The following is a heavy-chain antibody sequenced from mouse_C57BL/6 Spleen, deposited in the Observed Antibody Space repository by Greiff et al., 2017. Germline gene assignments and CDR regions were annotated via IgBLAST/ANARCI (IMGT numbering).Heavy chain of an antibody. J-gene: IGHJ4*01. CDR1: GYAFSSSW. Sequence: QVQLQQSGPELVKPGASVKISCKASGYAFSSSWMNWVKQRPGKGLEWIGRIYPGDGYTNYNGKFKGKATLTADKSSSTAYMQLSSLTSEDSAVYFGASSGGYGDYASDYWGQGTTVTVSS. CDR2: IYPGDGYT. V-gene: IGHV1-82*01. CDR3: ASSGGYGDYASDY. D-gene: IGHD1-2*01.